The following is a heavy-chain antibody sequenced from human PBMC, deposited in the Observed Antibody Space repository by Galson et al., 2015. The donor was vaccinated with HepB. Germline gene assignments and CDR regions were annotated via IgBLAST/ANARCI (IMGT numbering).Heavy chain of an antibody. Sequence: SLRLSFAASGFTFSSYSLNWIRQAPGKGLEWISYITTNGRTIYYADSVKGRFTISRDNAKKSLFLEMNNLTVEDTAIYYCARDNYYDSPLNPWGQGTLVTVSS. CDR3: ARDNYYDSPLNP. D-gene: IGHD3-22*01. J-gene: IGHJ4*02. CDR2: ITTNGRTI. CDR1: GFTFSSYS. V-gene: IGHV3-48*04.